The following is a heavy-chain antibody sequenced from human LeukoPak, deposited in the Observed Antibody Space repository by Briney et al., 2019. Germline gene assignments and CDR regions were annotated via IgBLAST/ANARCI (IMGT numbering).Heavy chain of an antibody. CDR1: GDSVSSNSAA. V-gene: IGHV6-1*01. J-gene: IGHJ6*02. CDR3: ARLIAAAGTRGGGMDV. CDR2: TYYRSKWYN. D-gene: IGHD6-13*01. Sequence: SQTLSLTCAISGDSVSSNSAAWNWIRQSPSRGLEWLGRTYYRSKWYNDYVVSVKSRITINPDTSKNQFSLQLNSVTPEDTAVYYCARLIAAAGTRGGGMDVWGQGTTVTVSS.